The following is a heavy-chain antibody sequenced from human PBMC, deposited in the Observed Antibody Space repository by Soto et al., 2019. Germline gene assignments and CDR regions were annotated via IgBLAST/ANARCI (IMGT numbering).Heavy chain of an antibody. CDR2: TYHSGNP. CDR3: ARLNGYCISSSCHGHYTMDV. D-gene: IGHD2-2*01. J-gene: IGHJ6*02. V-gene: IGHV4-30-2*01. Sequence: LSLTCDVSGDTISTGGYTWAWIRQPPGKALEWIGHTYHSGNPYYNPSLKSRVIISVDRSKNQFSLKVTSVTAADTAVYYCARLNGYCISSSCHGHYTMDVWGQGTTVTVSS. CDR1: GDTISTGGYT.